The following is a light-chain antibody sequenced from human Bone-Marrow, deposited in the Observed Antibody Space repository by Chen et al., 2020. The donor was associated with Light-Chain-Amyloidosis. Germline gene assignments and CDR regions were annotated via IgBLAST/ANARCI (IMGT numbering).Light chain of an antibody. Sequence: SYELTQPPSVSVSPGQTARITCSGDDLPTKYAYWYQQKPGQAPVLVIHRDTERPSVISERFSGSSSGTPATLTISGVQAEDAADYHCQSADSSGTYEVIFGGGTKLTVL. V-gene: IGLV3-25*03. CDR3: QSADSSGTYEVI. CDR2: RDT. CDR1: DLPTKY. J-gene: IGLJ2*01.